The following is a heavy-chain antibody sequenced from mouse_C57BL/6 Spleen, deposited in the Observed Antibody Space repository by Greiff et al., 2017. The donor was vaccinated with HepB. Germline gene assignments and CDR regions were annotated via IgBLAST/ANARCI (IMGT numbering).Heavy chain of an antibody. J-gene: IGHJ3*01. V-gene: IGHV1-64*01. CDR2: IHPNSGST. Sequence: QVQLQQSGAELVKPGASVKLSCKASGYTFTSYWMHWVKQRPGQGLEWIGMIHPNSGSTNYNEKFKSKATLTVDKSSSTAYMQLSSLTSEDSAVYYCARNYYGSSALAYWGQGTLVTVSA. CDR1: GYTFTSYW. CDR3: ARNYYGSSALAY. D-gene: IGHD1-1*01.